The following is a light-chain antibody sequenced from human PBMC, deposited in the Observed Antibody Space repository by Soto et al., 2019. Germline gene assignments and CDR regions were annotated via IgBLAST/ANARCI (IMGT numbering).Light chain of an antibody. CDR2: GAS. Sequence: DFQMTQSPSSLSASVGDRVTITCRASQSIRSYLNWYQQERGKAPKLLIYGASSLQSGVSSRFSGSGSGTDFTLTISSLQPEDFATYYCQQSYNIPRTFGQGTKVEIK. CDR1: QSIRSY. CDR3: QQSYNIPRT. V-gene: IGKV1-39*01. J-gene: IGKJ1*01.